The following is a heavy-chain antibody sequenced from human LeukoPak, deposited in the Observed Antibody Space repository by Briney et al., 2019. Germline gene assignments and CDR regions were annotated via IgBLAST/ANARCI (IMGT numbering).Heavy chain of an antibody. J-gene: IGHJ3*02. V-gene: IGHV3-30*18. Sequence: GRSLRLSCAASGFTFSSYGMHWVRQAPGKGLEWVAVISYDGSNKYYADSVKGRFTISRDNSKNTLYLQMNSLRAEDTAVYYCAKNGGSGYYFVAFDIRGQGTMVTVSS. D-gene: IGHD3-22*01. CDR1: GFTFSSYG. CDR2: ISYDGSNK. CDR3: AKNGGSGYYFVAFDI.